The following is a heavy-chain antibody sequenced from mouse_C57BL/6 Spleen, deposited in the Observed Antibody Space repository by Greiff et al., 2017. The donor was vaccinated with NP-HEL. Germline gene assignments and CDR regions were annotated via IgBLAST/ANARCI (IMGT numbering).Heavy chain of an antibody. J-gene: IGHJ1*03. CDR1: GYAFSSSW. Sequence: QVQLQQSGPELVKPGASVKISCKASGYAFSSSWMNWVKQRPGKGLEWIGRIYPGDGDTNYNGKFKGKATLTADKSSSTAYMQLSSLTSEDSAVYFCARSTTVVTFDVWGTGTTVTVSS. CDR3: ARSTTVVTFDV. D-gene: IGHD1-1*01. V-gene: IGHV1-82*01. CDR2: IYPGDGDT.